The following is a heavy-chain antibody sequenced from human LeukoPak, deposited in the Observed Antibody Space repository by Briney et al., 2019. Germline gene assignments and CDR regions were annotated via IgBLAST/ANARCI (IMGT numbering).Heavy chain of an antibody. CDR2: IYTRGNT. V-gene: IGHV4-61*02. Sequence: SETLSLTCTVSGGSISSGSYYWRWIRQPAGKGLEWIGRIYTRGNTNYQPSLKSRVTISVDTSKNQFSLKLSSVTAADTAVYYCARAGYSSGWYGFDYWGQGTLVTVSS. D-gene: IGHD6-19*01. CDR3: ARAGYSSGWYGFDY. CDR1: GGSISSGSYY. J-gene: IGHJ4*02.